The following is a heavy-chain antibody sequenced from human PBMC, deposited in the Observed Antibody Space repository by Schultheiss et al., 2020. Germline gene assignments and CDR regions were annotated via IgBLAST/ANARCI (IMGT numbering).Heavy chain of an antibody. CDR1: GGSISSGGYY. CDR2: IYYSGST. D-gene: IGHD2-2*01. Sequence: SATLSLTCTVSGGSISSGGYYWSWIRQHPGKGLEWIGYIYYSGSTYYNPSLKSRVTISVDTSKNQFSLKLSSVTAADTAVYYCATEGYCSSTSCYPYYYYYYGMDVWGKGTTVTVPS. V-gene: IGHV4-31*03. CDR3: ATEGYCSSTSCYPYYYYYYGMDV. J-gene: IGHJ6*04.